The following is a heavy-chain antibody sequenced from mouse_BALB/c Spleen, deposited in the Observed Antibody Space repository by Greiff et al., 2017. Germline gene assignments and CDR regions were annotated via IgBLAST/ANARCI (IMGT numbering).Heavy chain of an antibody. V-gene: IGHV2-9*02. CDR3: ARAGGYAPLAY. CDR2: IWAGGST. J-gene: IGHJ3*01. CDR1: GFSLTSYG. Sequence: VKLMESGPGLVAPSQSLSITCTVSGFSLTSYGVHWVRQPPGKGLEWLGVIWAGGSTNYNSALMSRLSISKDNSKSQVFLKMNSLQTDDTAMYYCARAGGYAPLAYWGQGTLVTVSA. D-gene: IGHD2-2*01.